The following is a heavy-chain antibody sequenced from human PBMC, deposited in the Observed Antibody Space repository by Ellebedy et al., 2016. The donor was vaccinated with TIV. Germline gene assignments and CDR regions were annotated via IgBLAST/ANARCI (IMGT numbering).Heavy chain of an antibody. J-gene: IGHJ4*02. D-gene: IGHD6-13*01. CDR2: ISGSGDTT. CDR3: ATHASNWYWGH. V-gene: IGHV3-23*01. Sequence: GGSLRLXXAASRLTFSSYAMSWVRQAPGKGLEWVSGISGSGDTTYYADSVKGRFTISRDNSKNMLYLQMNSLRAEDTALYYCATHASNWYWGHWGQGTLVTVSS. CDR1: RLTFSSYA.